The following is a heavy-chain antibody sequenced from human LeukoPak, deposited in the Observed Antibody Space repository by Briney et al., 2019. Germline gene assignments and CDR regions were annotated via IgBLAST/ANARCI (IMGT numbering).Heavy chain of an antibody. CDR1: GFTFSSYA. Sequence: GGTLRLSCAASGFTFSSYAMNWVRQAPGKGLEWVSAISGSSGRTYYADSAKGRFTISRDNSKNTLYLQMNSLRAEDTAVYYCAKAPGWWWCPDYWGQGTLVTVSS. D-gene: IGHD2-21*01. CDR2: ISGSSGRT. V-gene: IGHV3-23*01. CDR3: AKAPGWWWCPDY. J-gene: IGHJ4*02.